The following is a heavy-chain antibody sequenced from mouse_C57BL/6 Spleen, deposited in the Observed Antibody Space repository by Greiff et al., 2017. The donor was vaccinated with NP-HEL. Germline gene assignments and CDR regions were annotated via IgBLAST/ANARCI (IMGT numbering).Heavy chain of an antibody. J-gene: IGHJ4*01. D-gene: IGHD2-2*01. CDR2: IYPGDGDT. CDR3: ARWGGYVAMDY. CDR1: GYAFSSYW. V-gene: IGHV1-80*01. Sequence: QVQLKESGAELVKPGASVKISCKASGYAFSSYWMNWVKQRPGKGLEWIGQIYPGDGDTNYNGKFKGKATLTADKSSSTAYMQLSSLTSEDSAVYCCARWGGYVAMDYWGQGTSVTVSS.